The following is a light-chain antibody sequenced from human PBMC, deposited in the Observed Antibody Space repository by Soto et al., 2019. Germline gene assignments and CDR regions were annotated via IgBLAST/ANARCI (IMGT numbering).Light chain of an antibody. J-gene: IGKJ3*01. CDR3: QQYSKWPPT. CDR2: YAS. CDR1: ESVHRN. Sequence: EMVMTQSPATLSVSPGERVTLSCRASESVHRNLAWYQQKPGQGPSLLIYYASTRATGVPDRFTGSGSGTEFPLTISSLQSEDFGVYHCQQYSKWPPTFGPGTKVEIK. V-gene: IGKV3-15*01.